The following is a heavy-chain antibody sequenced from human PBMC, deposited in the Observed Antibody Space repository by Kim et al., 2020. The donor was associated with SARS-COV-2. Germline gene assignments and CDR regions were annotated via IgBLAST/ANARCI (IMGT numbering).Heavy chain of an antibody. D-gene: IGHD5-18*01. CDR3: ARQLRQLWLGYYYYYYGMDV. J-gene: IGHJ6*02. V-gene: IGHV4-39*01. Sequence: SETLSLTCTVSGGSISSSSYYWGWIRQPPGKGLEWIGSIYYSGSTYYNPSLKSRVTISVDTSKNQFSLKLSSVTAADTAVYYCARQLRQLWLGYYYYYYGMDVWGQGTTVTVSS. CDR1: GGSISSSSYY. CDR2: IYYSGST.